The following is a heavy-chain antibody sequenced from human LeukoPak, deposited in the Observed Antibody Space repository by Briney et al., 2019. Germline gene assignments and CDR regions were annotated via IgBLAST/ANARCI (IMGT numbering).Heavy chain of an antibody. CDR1: GGSFSGYC. V-gene: IGHV4-34*01. D-gene: IGHD3-3*01. Sequence: SETLSLTCAVYGGSFSGYCWSWIRQPPGKGLEWIGEIDHSGSTNYNPSLKSRVTISVDTSKNQFSLKLSSVTAADTAVYYCARGRSLTIFGVVIIHDWFDPWGQGTLVTVSS. CDR2: IDHSGST. J-gene: IGHJ5*02. CDR3: ARGRSLTIFGVVIIHDWFDP.